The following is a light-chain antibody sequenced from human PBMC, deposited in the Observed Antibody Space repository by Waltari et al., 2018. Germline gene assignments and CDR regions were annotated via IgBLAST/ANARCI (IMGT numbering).Light chain of an antibody. V-gene: IGKV3-20*01. CDR3: QQYDNSPYT. CDR1: QSVSSSY. CDR2: GTS. Sequence: EIVLTQSPGTLSLSPGERATLSCRASQSVSSSYLAWYQQKPGQAPRLLIYGTSSRATGIPDRVSGSGSGTDFTLTIGRLEPEDFAVYYCQQYDNSPYTFGQGTKLEIK. J-gene: IGKJ2*01.